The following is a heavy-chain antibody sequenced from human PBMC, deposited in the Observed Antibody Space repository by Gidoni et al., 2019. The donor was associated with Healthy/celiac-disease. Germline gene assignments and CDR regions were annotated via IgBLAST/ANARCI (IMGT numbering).Heavy chain of an antibody. Sequence: QVQLQESGPGLVKPSETLSLTCTVSGGSVSSGSYYWSWIRQPPGKGLEWIGYIYYSGSTNYNPSLKSRVTISVDTSKNQFSLKLSSVTAADTAVYYCARVEYYYDSSGYYVAFDIWGQGTMVTVSS. CDR1: GGSVSSGSYY. V-gene: IGHV4-61*01. CDR3: ARVEYYYDSSGYYVAFDI. J-gene: IGHJ3*02. D-gene: IGHD3-22*01. CDR2: IYYSGST.